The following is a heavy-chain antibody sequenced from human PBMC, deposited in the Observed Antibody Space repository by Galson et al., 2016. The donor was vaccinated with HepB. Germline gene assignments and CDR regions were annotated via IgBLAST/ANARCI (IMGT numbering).Heavy chain of an antibody. J-gene: IGHJ6*02. CDR3: ARGGGKTSTMDV. V-gene: IGHV1-46*01. D-gene: IGHD3-16*01. CDR2: INPTGGST. CDR1: GYTLTSYY. Sequence: SVKVSCKASGYTLTSYYMNWVRQAPGQGLEWMGMINPTGGSTTYAQKFQGRVTMTRATSTSTVYMELSSLRTEDTAVYYCARGGGKTSTMDVWGQGTTVTVSS.